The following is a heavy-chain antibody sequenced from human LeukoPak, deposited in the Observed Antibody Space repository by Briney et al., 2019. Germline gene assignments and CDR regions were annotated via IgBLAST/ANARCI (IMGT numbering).Heavy chain of an antibody. CDR1: GGSISSSSYY. CDR3: AGYSSSWPSILNAFDI. CDR2: FYYSGST. D-gene: IGHD6-13*01. V-gene: IGHV4-39*07. Sequence: PSEALSLTCTVSGGSISSSSYYWGWIRQSPGKGLEWIGSFYYSGSTSYNPSLKSRVTISVDTSKNQFSLKLSSVTAADTAVYYCAGYSSSWPSILNAFDIWGQGTMVTVSS. J-gene: IGHJ3*02.